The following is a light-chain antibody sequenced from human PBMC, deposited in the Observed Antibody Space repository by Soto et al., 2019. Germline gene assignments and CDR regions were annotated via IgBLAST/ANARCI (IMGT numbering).Light chain of an antibody. V-gene: IGKV3-15*01. Sequence: EIVMTQSPATLSVSPGERASLSCWASHSVSSNLAWYQQKPGQGPRLLIYGATNRATGIPARFSGSGSGTEFTLTISSLQSEDFAVYSCQQYNNWPPTFGQGTKVEVK. CDR1: HSVSSN. CDR3: QQYNNWPPT. CDR2: GAT. J-gene: IGKJ1*01.